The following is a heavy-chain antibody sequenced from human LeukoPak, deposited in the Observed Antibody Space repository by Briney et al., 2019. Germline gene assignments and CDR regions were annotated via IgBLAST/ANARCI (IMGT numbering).Heavy chain of an antibody. D-gene: IGHD3-16*02. Sequence: ASVKDSCKASGYTFTSYGISWVRQAPGQGLEWMGWISAYNGNTNYAQKLQGRVTMTTDTSTSTAYMELRSLRSDDTAVYYCARCYRREDYYYYYGMDVWGQGTTVTVSS. CDR3: ARCYRREDYYYYYGMDV. V-gene: IGHV1-18*01. J-gene: IGHJ6*02. CDR1: GYTFTSYG. CDR2: ISAYNGNT.